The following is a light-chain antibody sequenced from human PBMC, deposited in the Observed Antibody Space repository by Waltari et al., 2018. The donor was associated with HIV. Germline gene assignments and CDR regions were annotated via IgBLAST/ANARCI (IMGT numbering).Light chain of an antibody. CDR1: RSNVGNNF. CDR2: ENY. Sequence: QSVLTQPPSVSAAPGQKVTISCSGSRSNVGNNFVSWYQQLPGTAPNLLIDENYRRPSWIPDRFSGSKSGTSATLGITGLQTGDEADYYCATWDSSLSAVVFGGGTKLSVL. J-gene: IGLJ3*02. CDR3: ATWDSSLSAVV. V-gene: IGLV1-51*02.